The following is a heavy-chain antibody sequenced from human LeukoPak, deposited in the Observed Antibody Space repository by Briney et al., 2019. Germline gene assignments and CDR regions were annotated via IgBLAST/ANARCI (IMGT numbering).Heavy chain of an antibody. CDR2: IYYSGST. V-gene: IGHV4-59*01. D-gene: IGHD6-13*01. CDR3: ARGAAAAGTDFSYYYYMDV. J-gene: IGHJ6*03. CDR1: GGSISSYY. Sequence: PSETLSLTCTVSGGSISSYYWSWIRQPPGKGLEWIGYIYYSGSTNYNPSLKSRVTISVDTSKNQFSLKLSSVTAADTAVYYCARGAAAAGTDFSYYYYMDVWGKGTTVTVSS.